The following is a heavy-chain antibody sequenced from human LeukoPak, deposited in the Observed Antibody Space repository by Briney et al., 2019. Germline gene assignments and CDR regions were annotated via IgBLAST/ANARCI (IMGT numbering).Heavy chain of an antibody. V-gene: IGHV4-4*07. Sequence: SETLSLTCTVSVGSLSSDYWSCIRQPARKGLEWIGRIYTTGSTNYNPSLKSRVTMSVDTSKNHFSLKLSSVTAADTAVYYCARGTVTTNYWGPGTLVTVSS. D-gene: IGHD4-11*01. CDR3: ARGTVTTNY. CDR1: VGSLSSDY. CDR2: IYTTGST. J-gene: IGHJ4*02.